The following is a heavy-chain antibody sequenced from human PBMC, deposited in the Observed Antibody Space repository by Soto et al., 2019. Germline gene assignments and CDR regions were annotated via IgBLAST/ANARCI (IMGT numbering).Heavy chain of an antibody. V-gene: IGHV1-24*01. CDR1: GYTLTELS. CDR2: FDPEDGET. D-gene: IGHD3-22*01. Sequence: ASVKVSCKVSGYTLTELSMHWVRQAPGKGLEWMGGFDPEDGETIYAQKFQGRVTMTEDTSTDTAYMELSSLRSEDTAVYYCATVDSSGYGYYYMDVWGKGTTVTVSS. J-gene: IGHJ6*03. CDR3: ATVDSSGYGYYYMDV.